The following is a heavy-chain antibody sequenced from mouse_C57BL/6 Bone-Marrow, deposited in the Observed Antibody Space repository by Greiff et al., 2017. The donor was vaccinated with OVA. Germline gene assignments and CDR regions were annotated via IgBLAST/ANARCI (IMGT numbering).Heavy chain of an antibody. CDR1: GYSFTGYY. V-gene: IGHV1-42*01. Sequence: VQLQQSGPELVKPGASVKISCKASGYSFTGYYMNWVKQSPEKSLEWIGEINPSTGGTTYNQKFKAKATLTVDKSSSTAYMQLKSLTSEDSAVYYGAREGYFDVWGTGTTVTVSS. J-gene: IGHJ1*03. CDR3: AREGYFDV. CDR2: INPSTGGT.